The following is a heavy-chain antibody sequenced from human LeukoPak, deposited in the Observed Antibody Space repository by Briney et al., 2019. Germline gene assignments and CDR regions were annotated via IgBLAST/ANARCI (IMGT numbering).Heavy chain of an antibody. J-gene: IGHJ6*03. V-gene: IGHV4-39*01. CDR2: IYYSGST. Sequence: SETLSLTCTVSGGSISSSSYYWGWIRQPPGKGLEWIGSIYYSGSTYYNPSLKSRVTISVDTSKNQFSLKLSSVTAADTAVYCCARRYCGGDCYRYYYYYMDVWGKGTTVTVSS. CDR3: ARRYCGGDCYRYYYYYMDV. D-gene: IGHD2-21*01. CDR1: GGSISSSSYY.